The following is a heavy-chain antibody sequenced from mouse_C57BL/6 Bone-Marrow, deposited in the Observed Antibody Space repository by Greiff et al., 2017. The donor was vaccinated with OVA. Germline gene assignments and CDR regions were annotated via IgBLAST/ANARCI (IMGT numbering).Heavy chain of an antibody. CDR3: ARYDGYYEDAMDY. CDR1: GYTFTGYW. Sequence: QVQLQQPGAELVKPGASVKMSCKASGYTFTGYWITWVKQRPGQGLEWLGYISPGSGSTNYNSKFKSKATLTVDTSSSTAYMQLSSLTSEDSAVYYCARYDGYYEDAMDYWGKGTSGTVSS. J-gene: IGHJ4*01. V-gene: IGHV1-55*01. CDR2: ISPGSGST. D-gene: IGHD2-3*01.